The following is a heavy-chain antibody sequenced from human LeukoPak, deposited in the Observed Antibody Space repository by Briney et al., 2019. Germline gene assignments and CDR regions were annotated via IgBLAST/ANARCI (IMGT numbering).Heavy chain of an antibody. CDR2: ISAYNGNT. CDR1: GYTFTSYG. D-gene: IGHD3-10*01. J-gene: IGHJ3*02. Sequence: ASVKVSCKASGYTFTSYGISWVRQAPGQGLEWMGWISAYNGNTNYAQKLQGRVTMTTDTSTSTAYMELRSLRSEDTAVYYCAADRVLLWFGESPYDAFDIWGQGTMVTVSS. CDR3: AADRVLLWFGESPYDAFDI. V-gene: IGHV1-18*01.